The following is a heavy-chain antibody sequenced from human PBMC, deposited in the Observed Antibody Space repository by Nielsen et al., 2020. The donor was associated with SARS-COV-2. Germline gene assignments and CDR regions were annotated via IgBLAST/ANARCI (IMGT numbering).Heavy chain of an antibody. CDR3: ARGFDYADYARGFFDY. Sequence: SETLSLTCSVSGDSINNGGVYWNWLRLLPGKGLEWIGYIHYNGSTHYNPSLKSRVSILVDTSKNHFSLKLSSVTAADTAVYYCARGFDYADYARGFFDYWGQGTLVTVSS. D-gene: IGHD4-17*01. J-gene: IGHJ4*02. CDR1: GDSINNGGVY. V-gene: IGHV4-31*03. CDR2: IHYNGST.